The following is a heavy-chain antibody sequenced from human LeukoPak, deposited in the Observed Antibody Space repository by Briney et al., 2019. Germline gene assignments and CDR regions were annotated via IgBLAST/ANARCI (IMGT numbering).Heavy chain of an antibody. V-gene: IGHV4-34*01. CDR1: GGPFRGYY. D-gene: IGHD4-17*01. Sequence: PSETLSLTCAVYGGPFRGYYWSWIRQPPAKGLAWIGEINHSGSTNYNPSLKSRVTISVDTSKNQFSLKLSSVTAADTAVYYCARGTTVTTDYWGQGTLVTVSS. J-gene: IGHJ4*02. CDR3: ARGTTVTTDY. CDR2: INHSGST.